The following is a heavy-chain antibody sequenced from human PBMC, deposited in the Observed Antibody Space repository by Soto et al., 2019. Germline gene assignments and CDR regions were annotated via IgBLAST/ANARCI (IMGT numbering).Heavy chain of an antibody. CDR3: ARSYYYGSGSYPHAFDI. V-gene: IGHV3-66*01. CDR1: GFTVSSNY. J-gene: IGHJ3*02. CDR2: IYRGGST. D-gene: IGHD3-10*01. Sequence: EVQLVESGGGLVQPGGSLRLSCAASGFTVSSNYINWVRQAPGKGLQWVSLIYRGGSTYYADSVKARFTISRDNSKNTLYLPMNSLRAEDTAVYYCARSYYYGSGSYPHAFDIWGQGTMVTVSS.